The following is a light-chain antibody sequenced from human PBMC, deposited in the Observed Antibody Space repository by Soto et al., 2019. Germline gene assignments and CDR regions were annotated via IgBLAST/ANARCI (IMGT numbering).Light chain of an antibody. J-gene: IGKJ3*01. Sequence: DIQMTQSPSPLSASVGDRVDITCRTSQSVSSYLNWYQAKPGKAPKLLIYEASSLESGVPSRFSGSGSGTDFTLTISSLQAEDSATYYCQQSYSTPPFTFGPGTRVDI. V-gene: IGKV1-39*01. CDR1: QSVSSY. CDR3: QQSYSTPPFT. CDR2: EAS.